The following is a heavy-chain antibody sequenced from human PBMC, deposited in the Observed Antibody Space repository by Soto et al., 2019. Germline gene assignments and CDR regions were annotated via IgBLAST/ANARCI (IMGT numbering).Heavy chain of an antibody. Sequence: QVQLVPSGAEEKTPGSSVKVSCKASGGTFKSYGFSWVRQAPEQGLQCMGGFIPLFGTPDYEQKFQGSVTMTADESRGTRYMEMRIVTAEDSAVYYCARGLTVYSAVRHYYYAMDVWGPGKTVTV. CDR2: FIPLFGTP. J-gene: IGHJ6*02. V-gene: IGHV1-69*01. CDR3: ARGLTVYSAVRHYYYAMDV. CDR1: GGTFKSYG. D-gene: IGHD2-8*01.